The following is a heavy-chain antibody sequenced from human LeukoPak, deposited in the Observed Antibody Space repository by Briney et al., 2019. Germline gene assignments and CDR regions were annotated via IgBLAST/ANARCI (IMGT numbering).Heavy chain of an antibody. CDR1: GFTFDDYA. D-gene: IGHD3-22*01. V-gene: IGHV3-9*01. CDR3: AKDYYYDSSGGFDY. CDR2: ISWNSGSI. J-gene: IGHJ4*02. Sequence: PGGSLRLSCAASGFTFDDYAMHWVRQAPGKGLEWVSGISWNSGSIGYADSVKGRFTISRDNAKNSLYLQMNSLRAEDTALYYCAKDYYYDSSGGFDYWGQGTLVTVSS.